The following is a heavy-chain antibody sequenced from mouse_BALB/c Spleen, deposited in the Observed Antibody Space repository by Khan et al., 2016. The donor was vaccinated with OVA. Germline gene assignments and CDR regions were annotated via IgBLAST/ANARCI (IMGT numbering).Heavy chain of an antibody. CDR1: GYSITSGYA. D-gene: IGHD1-1*01. J-gene: IGHJ2*01. CDR2: ISYSGVT. CDR3: ERGNYNGYYVDY. V-gene: IGHV3-2*02. Sequence: EVQLQESGPGLVKPSQSLSLTCTVTGYSITSGYAWNWIRQFPGNKLEWMGYISYSGVTSYPPSLKSRISITRATSKNQFFLQLNSVTTDDTATYYCERGNYNGYYVDYWGQGTTLTVSS.